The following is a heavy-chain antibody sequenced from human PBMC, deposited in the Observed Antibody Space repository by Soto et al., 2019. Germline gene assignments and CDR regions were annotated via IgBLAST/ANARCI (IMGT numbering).Heavy chain of an antibody. Sequence: GGSLRLSCAASGFTFSSYDMHWVRQATGKGLEWVSAIGTAGDTYYPGSVKGRFTISRENAKNSLYLQMNSLRAGDTAVYYCARGIAAAGTRYFQHWGQGTLVTVSS. CDR2: IGTAGDT. V-gene: IGHV3-13*01. CDR3: ARGIAAAGTRYFQH. J-gene: IGHJ1*01. CDR1: GFTFSSYD. D-gene: IGHD6-13*01.